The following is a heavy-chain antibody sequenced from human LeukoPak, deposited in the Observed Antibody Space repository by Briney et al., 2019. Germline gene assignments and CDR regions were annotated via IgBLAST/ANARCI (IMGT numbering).Heavy chain of an antibody. CDR3: ARGYNIDS. D-gene: IGHD1-1*01. CDR1: GYSITSAYY. Sequence: SETLSLTCTVSGYSITSAYYWDWIRQPPGKGLEWLGSIHHSGRTYYNPSLKSRVTFSVDTSKNQFSLKLTSVTAADTAVFYCARGYNIDSWGQGTLVTVSS. J-gene: IGHJ4*02. CDR2: IHHSGRT. V-gene: IGHV4-38-2*02.